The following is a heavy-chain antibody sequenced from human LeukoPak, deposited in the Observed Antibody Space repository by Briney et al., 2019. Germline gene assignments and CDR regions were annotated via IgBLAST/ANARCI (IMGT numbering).Heavy chain of an antibody. V-gene: IGHV3-48*01. J-gene: IGHJ4*02. CDR1: GFTFSSYS. Sequence: GGSLRLSCAASGFTFSSYSMNWVRQAPGKGLEWVSYISSSSSTIYYADSVKGRFTISRDNAKNSLYLQMNSLRAEDTAVYYCAKVDGPYDSSPFDYWGQGTLVTVSS. CDR2: ISSSSSTI. D-gene: IGHD3-22*01. CDR3: AKVDGPYDSSPFDY.